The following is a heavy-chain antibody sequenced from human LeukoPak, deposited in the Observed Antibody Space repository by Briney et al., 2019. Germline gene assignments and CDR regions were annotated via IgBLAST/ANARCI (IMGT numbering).Heavy chain of an antibody. V-gene: IGHV4-39*07. CDR3: ASRSYAIGEGGFDY. CDR2: IFYSGST. Sequence: SETLSLTCTVSGGSISTSNYYWGWIRQPPGKGLEWIGNIFYSGSTYYSPSLRSRVTISLDTSRNQFSLKLSSVTAADTAVYYCASRSYAIGEGGFDYWGQGTLVTVSS. J-gene: IGHJ4*02. CDR1: GGSISTSNYY. D-gene: IGHD2-8*01.